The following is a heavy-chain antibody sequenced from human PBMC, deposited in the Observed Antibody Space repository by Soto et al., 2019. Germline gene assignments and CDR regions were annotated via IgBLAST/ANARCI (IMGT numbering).Heavy chain of an antibody. CDR1: GYTFTGYY. CDR2: INPNSGGT. J-gene: IGHJ6*04. V-gene: IGHV1-2*04. D-gene: IGHD1-26*01. CDR3: ARDRRWFYGRDV. Sequence: ASVKVSCKASGYTFTGYYMHWVRQAPGQGLEWMGWINPNSGGTNYAQKFQGWVTMTRDTSISTAYMELSRLRSDDTAVYYCARDRRWFYGRDVWGKETTGTVSA.